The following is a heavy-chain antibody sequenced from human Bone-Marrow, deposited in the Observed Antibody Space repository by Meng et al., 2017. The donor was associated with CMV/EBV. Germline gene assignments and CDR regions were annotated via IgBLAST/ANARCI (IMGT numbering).Heavy chain of an antibody. CDR3: AKDFPYYDSSGAGSPHAFDI. CDR1: GFTFDDYA. V-gene: IGHV3-9*01. Sequence: GGSLRLSCAASGFTFDDYAMHWVRQAPGKGLEWVSGISWNSGSIGYADSVKGRFTISRDNAKNSLYLQMNSLRAEDTALYYCAKDFPYYDSSGAGSPHAFDIWGQGTMVTVSS. CDR2: ISWNSGSI. D-gene: IGHD3-22*01. J-gene: IGHJ3*02.